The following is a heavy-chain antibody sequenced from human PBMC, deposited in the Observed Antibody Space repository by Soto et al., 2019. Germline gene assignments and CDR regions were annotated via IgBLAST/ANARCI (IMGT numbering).Heavy chain of an antibody. CDR2: IYHSGST. CDR3: ARSNWNAGNFDY. J-gene: IGHJ4*02. Sequence: SETLSLTCAVSSGSISSSNWWSWVRQPPGKGLEWIGEIYHSGSTNYNPSLKSRVTISVDKSKNQFSLKLSSVTAADTAVYYCARSNWNAGNFDYWGQGTLVTVSS. V-gene: IGHV4-4*02. D-gene: IGHD1-1*01. CDR1: SGSISSSNW.